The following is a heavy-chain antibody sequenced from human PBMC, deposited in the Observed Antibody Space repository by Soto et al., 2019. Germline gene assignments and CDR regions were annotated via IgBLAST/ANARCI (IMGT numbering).Heavy chain of an antibody. CDR3: ARGLPGYYGMDV. D-gene: IGHD4-17*01. V-gene: IGHV3-74*01. CDR2: IKGDGSRT. CDR1: GFTFSSYW. Sequence: EVQLVESGGGVVQPGGSLRLSCAASGFTFSSYWIHWVRQAPGKGLVWVSRIKGDGSRTDYADYVKGQFTISRDNAKNTVYLQMNSLRDEDTAVYYCARGLPGYYGMDVWGKGTTVTFSS. J-gene: IGHJ6*04.